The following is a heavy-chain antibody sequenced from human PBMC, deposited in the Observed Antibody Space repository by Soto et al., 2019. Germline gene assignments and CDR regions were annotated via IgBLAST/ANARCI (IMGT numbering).Heavy chain of an antibody. D-gene: IGHD3-10*01. CDR1: RFTFSSYS. Sequence: EVQLVESGGGLVQPGGSLRLSCAASRFTFSSYSMNWVRQAPGKGLEWVSYISSSSSTIYYADSVKGRFTISRDNAKNSLYLQMNSLRAEDTAVYYCARANYYGSPGDFDYWGQGTLVTVSS. CDR2: ISSSSSTI. CDR3: ARANYYGSPGDFDY. V-gene: IGHV3-48*01. J-gene: IGHJ4*02.